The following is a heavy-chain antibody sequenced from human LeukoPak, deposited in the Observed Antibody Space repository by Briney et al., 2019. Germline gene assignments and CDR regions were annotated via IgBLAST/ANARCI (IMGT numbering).Heavy chain of an antibody. CDR2: TYHRSKRYN. V-gene: IGHV6-1*01. CDR3: AGGRDTAMSY. D-gene: IGHD5-18*01. J-gene: IGHJ1*01. CDR1: GDSVSSNSAA. Sequence: SQTLSFTCAISGDSVSSNSAAWNWIRQSPSRGLEWLGRTYHRSKRYNNYAVSVKSRITITPDTSKNQFSLQLKSVTPEDTAVYYCAGGRDTAMSYWGQGTLVTVSS.